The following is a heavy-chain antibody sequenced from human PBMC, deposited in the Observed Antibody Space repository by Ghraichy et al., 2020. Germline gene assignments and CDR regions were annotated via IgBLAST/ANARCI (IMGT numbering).Heavy chain of an antibody. V-gene: IGHV3-23*01. CDR3: AKEGGYSSSSIDYYYYGMDV. J-gene: IGHJ6*02. CDR1: GFTFSSYA. D-gene: IGHD6-6*01. Sequence: GGSLRLSCAASGFTFSSYAMSWVRQAPGKGLEWVSAISGSGGSTYYADSVKGRFTISRDNSKNTLYLQMNSLRAEDTAVYYCAKEGGYSSSSIDYYYYGMDVWGQGTTVTVSS. CDR2: ISGSGGST.